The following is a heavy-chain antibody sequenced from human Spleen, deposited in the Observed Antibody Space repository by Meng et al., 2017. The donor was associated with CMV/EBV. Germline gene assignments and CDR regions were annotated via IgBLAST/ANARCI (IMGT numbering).Heavy chain of an antibody. D-gene: IGHD2-2*01. Sequence: GESLKISCAASGFTFSSYSMNWVRQAPGKGLEWVSYISSSSSTIYYADSVKGRFTISRDNAKNSLYLQMNSLRAEDTAVYYCAKDRAPAATTPKPSDYWGQGTLVTVSS. CDR3: AKDRAPAATTPKPSDY. CDR1: GFTFSSYS. J-gene: IGHJ4*02. CDR2: ISSSSSTI. V-gene: IGHV3-48*04.